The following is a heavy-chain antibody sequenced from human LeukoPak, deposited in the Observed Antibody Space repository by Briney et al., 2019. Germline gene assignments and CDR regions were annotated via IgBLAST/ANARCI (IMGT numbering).Heavy chain of an antibody. V-gene: IGHV4-34*01. J-gene: IGHJ4*02. CDR1: GXAXXXYY. Sequence: TXSXTXXVXGXAXXXYYWSWIRQPPGKGLEWIGEINHSGSANYNPSLKSRVTISLDTSKNQFSLKLSSVTAADTAVYYCARGQGTVTTHWGQGTLVTVSS. D-gene: IGHD4-17*01. CDR2: INHSGSA. CDR3: ARGQGTVTTH.